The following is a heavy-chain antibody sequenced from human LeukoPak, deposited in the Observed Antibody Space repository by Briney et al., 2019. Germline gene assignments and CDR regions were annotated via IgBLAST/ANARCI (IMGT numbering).Heavy chain of an antibody. J-gene: IGHJ4*02. CDR3: ARDWNGLVDY. CDR1: GYSFTGYY. D-gene: IGHD1-1*01. CDR2: INPNNGGT. V-gene: IGHV1-2*06. Sequence: ASVTVSCKASGYSFTGYYIHWVRQAPGQGLEWMGRINPNNGGTNSAQKFQGRVTMTRDTPISTAYMELSNLRSDDTAVYYCARDWNGLVDYWGQGTLVTVSS.